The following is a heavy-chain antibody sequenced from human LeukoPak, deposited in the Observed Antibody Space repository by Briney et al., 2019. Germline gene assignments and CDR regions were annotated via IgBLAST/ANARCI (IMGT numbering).Heavy chain of an antibody. D-gene: IGHD2-2*02. CDR2: INWNGGST. V-gene: IGHV3-20*04. J-gene: IGHJ6*03. Sequence: GRSLRLSCAASGFTFDDYAMHWVRQAPGKGLEWVSGINWNGGSTGYADSVKGRFTISRDNAKNSLYLQVNSLRAEDTALYYCARGFELRTRRIPYYMDVWGKGTTVTVSS. CDR3: ARGFELRTRRIPYYMDV. CDR1: GFTFDDYA.